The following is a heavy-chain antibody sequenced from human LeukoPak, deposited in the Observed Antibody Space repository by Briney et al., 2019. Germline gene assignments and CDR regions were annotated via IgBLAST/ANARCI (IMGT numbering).Heavy chain of an antibody. J-gene: IGHJ6*03. CDR3: ARIPTYQPLLAPSYYYMDV. V-gene: IGHV3-23*01. D-gene: IGHD2-2*01. CDR2: IGGRGYST. Sequence: PGGSLRLSCAVSGFTFSNYAMTWVRQAPGKRLEWVSPIGGRGYSTYNADSVRGRFAISRDNSKNTLYLQMNSLRADDTAVYYCARIPTYQPLLAPSYYYMDVWGKGTTVTVSS. CDR1: GFTFSNYA.